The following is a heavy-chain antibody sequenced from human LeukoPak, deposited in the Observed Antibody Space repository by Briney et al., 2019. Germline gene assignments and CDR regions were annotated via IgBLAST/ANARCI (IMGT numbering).Heavy chain of an antibody. D-gene: IGHD1-26*01. J-gene: IGHJ1*01. CDR1: GFTFSSFA. V-gene: IGHV3-23*01. Sequence: GGSLRLSCAASGFTFSSFAMSWVRQAPGKGLEWVSGIIGSGSSTHYADSVRGRFSISRDNSKNTLYLQMNSLRAEDTAVYYCARAYAGSYYAEYFPHWGQGTLVTVSS. CDR2: IIGSGSST. CDR3: ARAYAGSYYAEYFPH.